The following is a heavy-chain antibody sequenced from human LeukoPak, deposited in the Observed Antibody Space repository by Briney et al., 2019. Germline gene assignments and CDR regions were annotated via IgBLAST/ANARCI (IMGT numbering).Heavy chain of an antibody. V-gene: IGHV4-38-2*01. D-gene: IGHD4-11*01. Sequence: SETLSLTCAVSGYSISSGYYWGWIRQPPGKGLEWIGSIYHSGSTYYNPSLKSRVTISVDTSKTQFSLKLSSVTAADTAVYYCARSSQATVTRRGFDYWGQGTLVTVSS. CDR1: GYSISSGYY. CDR3: ARSSQATVTRRGFDY. J-gene: IGHJ4*02. CDR2: IYHSGST.